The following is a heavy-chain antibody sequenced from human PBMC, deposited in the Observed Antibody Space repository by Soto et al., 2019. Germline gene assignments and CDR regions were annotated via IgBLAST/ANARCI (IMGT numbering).Heavy chain of an antibody. CDR2: ISGSGGTT. CDR1: GFTFSSYV. V-gene: IGHV3-23*01. Sequence: EVHLLESGGGLVQPGGSLRLSCAASGFTFSSYVMSWVRQAPGKGLEWVSLISGSGGTTYYADSVKGRFTISRDNSKNTLYLQMNSLRAEDTAVYCCVKMHVYYFDYWGQGTLVTVSS. J-gene: IGHJ4*02. CDR3: VKMHVYYFDY.